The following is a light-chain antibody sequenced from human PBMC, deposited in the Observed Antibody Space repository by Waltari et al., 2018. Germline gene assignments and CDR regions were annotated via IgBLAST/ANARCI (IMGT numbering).Light chain of an antibody. CDR1: QSISTY. V-gene: IGKV3-11*01. CDR2: DAS. J-gene: IGKJ1*01. CDR3: QQRSDLPPIT. Sequence: IGLTQSPATLSLSPGERATLSCRASQSISTYLAWYQQKPGQAPRLLISDASYRATGIPARFSGSGSGTDFTLTISSLEPEDFAVYYCQQRSDLPPITFGQGTKVEI.